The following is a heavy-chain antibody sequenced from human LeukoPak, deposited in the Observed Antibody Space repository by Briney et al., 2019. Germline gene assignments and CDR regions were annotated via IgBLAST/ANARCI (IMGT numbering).Heavy chain of an antibody. CDR3: ARDLAVAGNGHF. Sequence: GGSLRLSCAGSGFTFSSYAMSRVRQAPGKGLEWVSGISGSGGTYYADSVKGRFTISRDNPKKTLYLQMNSLRAEDAAIYYCARDLAVAGNGHFWGQGTLVTVSS. V-gene: IGHV3-23*01. CDR2: ISGSGGT. J-gene: IGHJ4*02. D-gene: IGHD6-19*01. CDR1: GFTFSSYA.